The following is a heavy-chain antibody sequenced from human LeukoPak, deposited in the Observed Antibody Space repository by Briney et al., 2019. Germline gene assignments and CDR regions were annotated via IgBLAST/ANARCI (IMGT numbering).Heavy chain of an antibody. CDR2: INHSGST. V-gene: IGHV4-34*01. CDR3: ARSNRGYCSSTSCYLFSSSYYYYYMDV. CDR1: GGSFSGYY. Sequence: SETLFLTCAVYGGSFSGYYWSWIRQPPGKGLEWIGEINHSGSTNYNPSLKSRVTISVDTSKNQFSLKLSSVTAADTAVYYCARSNRGYCSSTSCYLFSSSYYYYYMDVWGKGTTVTVSS. J-gene: IGHJ6*03. D-gene: IGHD2-2*01.